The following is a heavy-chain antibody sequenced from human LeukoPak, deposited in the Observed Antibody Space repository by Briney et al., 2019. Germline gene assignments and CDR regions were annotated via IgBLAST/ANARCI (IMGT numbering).Heavy chain of an antibody. Sequence: SGGSLRLSCAASGFTFSSYAMHWVRQAPGKGLEYVSAISSNGGSTYYANSVKGRFTISRDNSKNTLYLQMGSLRAEDMAVYYCARRRFGVVIITAFDIWGQGTMVTVSS. V-gene: IGHV3-64*01. CDR1: GFTFSSYA. CDR3: ARRRFGVVIITAFDI. CDR2: ISSNGGST. J-gene: IGHJ3*02. D-gene: IGHD3-3*01.